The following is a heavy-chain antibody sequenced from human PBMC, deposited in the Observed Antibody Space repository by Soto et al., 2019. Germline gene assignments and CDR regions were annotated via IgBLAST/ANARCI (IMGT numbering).Heavy chain of an antibody. CDR2: INHSGST. D-gene: IGHD6-13*01. CDR3: ARNSSRWSDY. CDR1: GGSFSGYY. V-gene: IGHV4-34*01. Sequence: PSETLSLTCAVYGGSFSGYYWSWIRQPPGKGLEWIGEINHSGSTNYNPSLKSRVTISVDTSKNQFSLKLSSVTAADTAVYYCARNSSRWSDYGGQGPLSPVPS. J-gene: IGHJ4*02.